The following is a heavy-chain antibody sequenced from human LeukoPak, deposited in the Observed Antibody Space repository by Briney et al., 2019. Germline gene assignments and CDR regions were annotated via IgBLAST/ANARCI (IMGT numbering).Heavy chain of an antibody. CDR3: ARDFGWFDP. D-gene: IGHD3-3*01. CDR1: GGSFSGYY. V-gene: IGHV4-34*01. Sequence: PSETLSLTCAVYGGSFSGYYWSWIRQPPGKGLEWIGEINHSGSTYYNPSLKSRVTISVDRSKNQFSLKLSSVTAADTAVYYCARDFGWFDPWGQGTLVTVSS. CDR2: INHSGST. J-gene: IGHJ5*02.